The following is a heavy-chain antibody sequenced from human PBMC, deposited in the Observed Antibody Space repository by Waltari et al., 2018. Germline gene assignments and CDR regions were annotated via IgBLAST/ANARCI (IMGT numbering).Heavy chain of an antibody. J-gene: IGHJ3*02. CDR1: GFSLRPSGVG. CDR3: AHSSRPRELVHAFDI. Sequence: QITLKESGPTLVKPTQTLTLTCTFSGFSLRPSGVGVGWIRQPPGKALEWLALIYWNDDKRYSPSLKSRLTITKDTSKNQVVLTMTNMDPVDTATYYCAHSSRPRELVHAFDIWGQGTMVTVSS. D-gene: IGHD6-13*01. CDR2: IYWNDDK. V-gene: IGHV2-5*01.